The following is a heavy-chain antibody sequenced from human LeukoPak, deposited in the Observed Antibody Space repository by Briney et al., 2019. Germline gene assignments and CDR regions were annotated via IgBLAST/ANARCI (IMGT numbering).Heavy chain of an antibody. V-gene: IGHV4-30-4*01. CDR2: ICYSGST. CDR1: GGSISSGDYY. CDR3: ARDRYYGTTRVGSFDI. Sequence: PSETLSLTCTVSGGSISSGDYYWSWIRQPPGKGLEWIGYICYSGSTYYNPSLKSRVTISVDTSKNQFSLKLSSVTAADTAVYYCARDRYYGTTRVGSFDIWGQGTMVTVSS. J-gene: IGHJ3*02. D-gene: IGHD1-7*01.